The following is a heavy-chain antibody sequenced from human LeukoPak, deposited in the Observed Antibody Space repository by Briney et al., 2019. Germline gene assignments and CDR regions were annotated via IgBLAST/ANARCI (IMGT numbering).Heavy chain of an antibody. V-gene: IGHV4-38-2*01. CDR1: GYSLGKNYY. CDR2: IYGRAST. D-gene: IGHD3-16*01. Sequence: SETLSLTCAVSGYSLGKNYYWGWVRQSPGKGLEWIGRIYGRASTSYNPSLMNRVTMSVDTSKNHFSLQLTSVTAADTAVYYCARYDSRGSASTRFDYWGPGILVTVSS. J-gene: IGHJ4*02. CDR3: ARYDSRGSASTRFDY.